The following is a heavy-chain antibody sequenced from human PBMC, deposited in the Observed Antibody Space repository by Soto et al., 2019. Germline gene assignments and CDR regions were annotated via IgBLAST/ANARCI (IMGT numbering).Heavy chain of an antibody. CDR1: GYTFTSYG. CDR3: ARDRSIVATKYFQH. V-gene: IGHV1-18*01. D-gene: IGHD5-12*01. Sequence: ASVKVSCKASGYTFTSYGISWVRQAPGQGLEWMGWTSAYNGNTNYAQKLQGRVTMTTDTSTSTAYMELRSLRSDDTAVYYCARDRSIVATKYFQHWGQGTLVTVSS. J-gene: IGHJ1*01. CDR2: TSAYNGNT.